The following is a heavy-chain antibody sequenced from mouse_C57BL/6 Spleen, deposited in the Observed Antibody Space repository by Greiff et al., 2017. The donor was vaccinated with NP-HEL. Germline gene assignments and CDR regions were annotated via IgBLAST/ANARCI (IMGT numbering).Heavy chain of an antibody. D-gene: IGHD4-1*01. CDR1: GYTFTSYW. Sequence: QVQLKQPGAELVKPGASVKMSCKASGYTFTSYWITWVKQRPGQGLEWIGDIYPGSGSTNYNEKFKSKATLTVDTSSSTAYMQLSSLTSEDSAVYYCASLLGGGAWFAYWGQGTLVTVSA. CDR2: IYPGSGST. CDR3: ASLLGGGAWFAY. V-gene: IGHV1-55*01. J-gene: IGHJ3*01.